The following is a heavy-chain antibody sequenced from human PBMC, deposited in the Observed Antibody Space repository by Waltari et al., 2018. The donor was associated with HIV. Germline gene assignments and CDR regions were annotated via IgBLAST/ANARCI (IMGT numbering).Heavy chain of an antibody. J-gene: IGHJ6*02. V-gene: IGHV4-39*01. Sequence: QLQLQESGPGLVKPSETLSLTCTVSGGSISTSSYYWGWIRQPPGKGRELIGNIYYRRNTLYNSSLNSRVTMSVDTSRNRFSLNLSAVTDADTAVYYCARVARRGLVWGSPWYYGMDVWGQGTTVTVSS. CDR1: GGSISTSSYY. CDR3: ARVARRGLVWGSPWYYGMDV. D-gene: IGHD7-27*01. CDR2: IYYRRNT.